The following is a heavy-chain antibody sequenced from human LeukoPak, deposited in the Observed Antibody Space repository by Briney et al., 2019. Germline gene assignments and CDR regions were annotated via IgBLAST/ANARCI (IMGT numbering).Heavy chain of an antibody. CDR3: ASSIAAAVDY. J-gene: IGHJ4*02. CDR1: GFTFSDHY. Sequence: GGSLRLSCAASGFTFSDHYMDWVRQAPGKGLEWVGHTRNKPDSYTTDYAASVKGRFTISRDDSKNSLYLQMNSLKTEDTAVYYCASSIAAAVDYWGQGTLVTVSS. CDR2: TRNKPDSYTT. V-gene: IGHV3-72*01. D-gene: IGHD6-13*01.